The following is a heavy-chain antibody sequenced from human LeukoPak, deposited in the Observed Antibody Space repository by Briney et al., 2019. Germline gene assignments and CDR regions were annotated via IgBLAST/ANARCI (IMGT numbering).Heavy chain of an antibody. CDR1: GFTFSSYE. J-gene: IGHJ4*02. D-gene: IGHD3-10*01. CDR2: ISSSGNTM. Sequence: PGGSLRLSCAASGFTFSSYEMNWVRQAPGKGLEWVSYISSSGNTMYYADSVKGRFTISRDNAKNSLYLQMNSLGAEDTAVYFCARDYYGNCYFDYWGQGTLVTVSS. CDR3: ARDYYGNCYFDY. V-gene: IGHV3-48*03.